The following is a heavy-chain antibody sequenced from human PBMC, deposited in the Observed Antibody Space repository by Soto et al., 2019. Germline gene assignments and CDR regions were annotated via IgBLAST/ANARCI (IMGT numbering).Heavy chain of an antibody. CDR3: AKEIQYRRPAGADS. J-gene: IGHJ4*02. Sequence: GGSLRLSCAGSGFAFSSYAMSWVRQAPGKGLEWVSAISGSGGSTYSAASVKGRFTISRDNSKNTLYMQMDSLRAEDTAVYYCAKEIQYRRPAGADSWGQGTLVNVSS. CDR1: GFAFSSYA. D-gene: IGHD2-2*02. V-gene: IGHV3-23*01. CDR2: ISGSGGST.